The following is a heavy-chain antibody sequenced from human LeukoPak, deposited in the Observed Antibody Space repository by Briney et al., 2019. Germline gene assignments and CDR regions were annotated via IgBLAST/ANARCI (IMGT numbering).Heavy chain of an antibody. CDR1: GGSISSGGYY. CDR3: ARRPTVTTFFDY. CDR2: IYNSGST. Sequence: KASETLSLTCTVSGGSISSGGYYWSWIRQPPGKGLEWIGYIYNSGSTNYNPSLKSRVTISVDTSKNQFSLKVSSVTAADTAVYYCARRPTVTTFFDYWGQGTLVTVSS. J-gene: IGHJ4*02. V-gene: IGHV4-61*08. D-gene: IGHD2/OR15-2a*01.